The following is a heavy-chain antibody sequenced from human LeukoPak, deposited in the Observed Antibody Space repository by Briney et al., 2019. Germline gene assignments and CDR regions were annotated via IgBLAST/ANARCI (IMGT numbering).Heavy chain of an antibody. CDR2: INAGNGNT. D-gene: IGHD1-26*01. V-gene: IGHV1-3*01. J-gene: IGHJ5*02. Sequence: ASVTVSCKASGYTFTSYAMHWVRQAPGQRLEWMGWINAGNGNTKYSQKFQGRVTITRDTSASTAYMELSSLRSEDTAVYYCARDRSYSGSYYARFDPWGQGTLVTVSS. CDR3: ARDRSYSGSYYARFDP. CDR1: GYTFTSYA.